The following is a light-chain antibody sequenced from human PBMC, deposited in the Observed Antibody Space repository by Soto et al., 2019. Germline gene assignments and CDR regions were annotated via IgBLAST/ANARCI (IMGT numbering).Light chain of an antibody. V-gene: IGKV3-15*01. J-gene: IGKJ4*01. CDR3: QQYNTWPLT. Sequence: EIVMTQSPATLSVSPGERATLSCRARQSVSSNLAWYQQKPGQPPRLLIYGASTRATGIPARFSGSGSETDFTLTISSLQCEDCAVYYCQQYNTWPLTFGAGTKVDIK. CDR1: QSVSSN. CDR2: GAS.